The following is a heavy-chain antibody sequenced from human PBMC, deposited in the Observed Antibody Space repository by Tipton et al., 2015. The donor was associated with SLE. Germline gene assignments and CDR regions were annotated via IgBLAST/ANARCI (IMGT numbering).Heavy chain of an antibody. D-gene: IGHD2-2*01. CDR1: GFTFSSYG. CDR3: ARDLAPVVVVPAAIGY. J-gene: IGHJ4*02. V-gene: IGHV3-30*02. Sequence: GSLRLSCAASGFTFSSYGMHWVRQAPGKGLEWVAFIRYDGSNKYYADSVKGRFTISRDNSKNTLYLQMNSLRAEDTAVYYCARDLAPVVVVPAAIGYWGQGTLVTVSS. CDR2: IRYDGSNK.